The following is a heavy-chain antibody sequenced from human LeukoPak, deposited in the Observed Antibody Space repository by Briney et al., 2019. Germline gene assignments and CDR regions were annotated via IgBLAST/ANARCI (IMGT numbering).Heavy chain of an antibody. D-gene: IGHD6-13*01. J-gene: IGHJ5*02. CDR3: ARAAAAPDGDWFDP. Sequence: GASVKVSCKASGYTFTGYYVHWVRQAPGQGLEWMGWMNPKSGGTNYAQKFEARVTMNRDTSISTAYMELSRLRFDDTAAYYCARAAAAPDGDWFDPWGQGTLVTVPS. CDR2: MNPKSGGT. CDR1: GYTFTGYY. V-gene: IGHV1-2*02.